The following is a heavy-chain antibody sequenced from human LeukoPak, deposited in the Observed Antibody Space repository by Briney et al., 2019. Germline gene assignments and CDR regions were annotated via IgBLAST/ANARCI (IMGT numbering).Heavy chain of an antibody. CDR1: GGTFSSYA. V-gene: IGHV1-69*05. CDR3: ARGIADYGDHYYYYMDV. CDR2: IITIFGTA. Sequence: ASVKVSCKASGGTFSSYAISWVRQAPGQGLEWMGRIITIFGTANYAQKFQGRVTITTDESTSTAYMELSSLRSEDTAVYYCARGIADYGDHYYYYMDVWGKGTTVTVSS. J-gene: IGHJ6*03. D-gene: IGHD4-17*01.